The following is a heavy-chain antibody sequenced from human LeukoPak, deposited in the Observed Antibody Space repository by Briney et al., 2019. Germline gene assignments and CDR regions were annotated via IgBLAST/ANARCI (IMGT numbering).Heavy chain of an antibody. V-gene: IGHV3-30-3*01. CDR3: ARPLAYCGGDCFGDYYYYGMDV. CDR2: ISYDGSNK. Sequence: GRSLRLSCAASGFTFSSYAMHWVRQAPGKGLEWVAVISYDGSNKYYADSVKGRFTISRDNSKNTLYLQMNSLRAEDTAVYYCARPLAYCGGDCFGDYYYYGMDVWGQGTPVTVSS. CDR1: GFTFSSYA. J-gene: IGHJ6*01. D-gene: IGHD2-21*02.